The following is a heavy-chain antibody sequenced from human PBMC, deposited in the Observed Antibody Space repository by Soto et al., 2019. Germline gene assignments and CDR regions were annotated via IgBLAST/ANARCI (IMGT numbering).Heavy chain of an antibody. CDR3: ARGRVVVVAATLHYFDY. J-gene: IGHJ4*02. D-gene: IGHD2-15*01. CDR2: INHSGST. V-gene: IGHV4-34*01. Sequence: SETLSLTCAVYGGSFSGYYWSWIRQPPGKGLEWIGEINHSGSTNYNPSLKSRVTISVDTSKNQFSLKLSSVTAADTAVYYCARGRVVVVAATLHYFDYWVQGTLVTVSS. CDR1: GGSFSGYY.